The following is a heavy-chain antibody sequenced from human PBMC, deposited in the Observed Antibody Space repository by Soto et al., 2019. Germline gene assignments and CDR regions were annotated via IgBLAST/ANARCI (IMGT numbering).Heavy chain of an antibody. J-gene: IGHJ5*01. D-gene: IGHD5-18*01. CDR2: IKHDGSQT. CDR1: GFAFNIYW. CDR3: ARIGYGYIYGGGVDS. Sequence: GGALRLSCAASGFAFNIYWMQWVLQPPGKGLEWVAVIKHDGSQTYYADSVKGRFSVSKDDSKNTLYLQMNSLRPEDTALYHCARIGYGYIYGGGVDSWGQGALVTVSS. V-gene: IGHV3-30-3*01.